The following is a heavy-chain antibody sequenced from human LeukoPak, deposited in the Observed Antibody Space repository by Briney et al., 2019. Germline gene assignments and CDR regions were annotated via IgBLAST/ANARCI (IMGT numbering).Heavy chain of an antibody. J-gene: IGHJ4*02. CDR2: IRSKAYGGTT. CDR3: TRERPSTVTPPDY. V-gene: IGHV3-49*04. Sequence: PGRSLRLSCTASGFTFGDYAMSWVRQAPGKGLEWGGFIRSKAYGGTTEYAASVKGRFTISRDDSKSIAYLQMNSLKTEDTAVYYCTRERPSTVTPPDYWGQGTLVTVSS. D-gene: IGHD4-11*01. CDR1: GFTFGDYA.